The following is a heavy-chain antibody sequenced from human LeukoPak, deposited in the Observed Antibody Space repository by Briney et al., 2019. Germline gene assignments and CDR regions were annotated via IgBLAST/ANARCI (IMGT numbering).Heavy chain of an antibody. CDR3: APYCSGGSCYGVDY. J-gene: IGHJ4*02. D-gene: IGHD2-15*01. CDR1: GFTFSSYA. V-gene: IGHV3-23*01. Sequence: PGGSLRLSCAASGFTFSSYAMSWVRQAPGKGLEWVSAISGSGGSTYYADSVKGRFTMSRDNSKNTLYLQMNSLRAEDTAVYYCAPYCSGGSCYGVDYWGQGTLVTVSS. CDR2: ISGSGGST.